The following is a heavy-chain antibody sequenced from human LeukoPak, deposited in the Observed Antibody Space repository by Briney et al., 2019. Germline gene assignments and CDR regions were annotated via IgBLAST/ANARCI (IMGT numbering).Heavy chain of an antibody. CDR3: ARQVRAAAGPFDY. V-gene: IGHV4-30-4*08. CDR1: GVSISSGDYY. CDR2: IYYSGST. Sequence: SQTLSLTCTVSGVSISSGDYYWSWIRQPPGKGLEWIGYIYYSGSTYYNPSLKSRVTISVDTSKNQFSLKLSSVTAADTAVYYCARQVRAAAGPFDYWGQGTLVTVSS. J-gene: IGHJ4*02. D-gene: IGHD6-13*01.